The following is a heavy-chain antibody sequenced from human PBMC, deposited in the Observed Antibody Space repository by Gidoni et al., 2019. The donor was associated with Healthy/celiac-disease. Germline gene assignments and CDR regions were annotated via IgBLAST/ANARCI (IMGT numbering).Heavy chain of an antibody. V-gene: IGHV1-69*01. Sequence: QVQLVQSGAEVKKPGSSVKVSCKASGGTFSSYAISGVRQAPGQGLEWMGGIIPIFGTANYAQKFQGRVTITADESTSTAYMELSSLRSEDTAVYYCARDPGSRVGKKGHFDYWGQGTLVTVSS. CDR2: IIPIFGTA. CDR1: GGTFSSYA. J-gene: IGHJ4*02. CDR3: ARDPGSRVGKKGHFDY. D-gene: IGHD1-26*01.